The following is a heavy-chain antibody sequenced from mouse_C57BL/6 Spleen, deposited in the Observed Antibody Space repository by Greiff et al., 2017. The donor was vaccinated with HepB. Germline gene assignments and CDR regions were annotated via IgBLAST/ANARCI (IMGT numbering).Heavy chain of an antibody. D-gene: IGHD2-3*01. CDR2: ISDGGSYT. CDR3: ARDRIYDGYYLYYFDY. Sequence: EVQVVESGGGLVKPGGSLKLSCAASGFTFSSYAMSWVRQTPEKRLEWVATISDGGSYTYYPDNVKGRFTISRDNAKNNLYLQMSHLKSEDTAMYYCARDRIYDGYYLYYFDYWGQGTTLTVSS. CDR1: GFTFSSYA. J-gene: IGHJ2*01. V-gene: IGHV5-4*01.